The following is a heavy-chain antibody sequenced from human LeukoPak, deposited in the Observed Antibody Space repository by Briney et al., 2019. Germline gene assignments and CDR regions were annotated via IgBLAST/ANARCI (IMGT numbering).Heavy chain of an antibody. CDR1: GGSISSYY. V-gene: IGHV4-4*07. Sequence: SETLSLTCTVSGGSISSYYWSWIRQPAGKGLEWIGRIYTSGSTNYNPSLKSRVTMSVDTSKNQFSLKLSSVAAADTAVYYCARDGYYESSGPIDAFDIWGQGTMVTVSS. D-gene: IGHD3-22*01. CDR2: IYTSGST. J-gene: IGHJ3*02. CDR3: ARDGYYESSGPIDAFDI.